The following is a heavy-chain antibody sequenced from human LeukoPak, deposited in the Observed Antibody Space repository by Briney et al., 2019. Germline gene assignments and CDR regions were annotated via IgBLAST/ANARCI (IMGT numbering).Heavy chain of an antibody. V-gene: IGHV6-1*01. CDR2: TYYRSKYYH. CDR3: VREEDCTTSSCHGTVYFDY. J-gene: IGHJ4*02. Sequence: SQTLSLTFAISGDGVSSYSATWNWPRQSPSRGLEWLGRTYYRSKYYHDYAVSVKSRITINPDTSKNQFSLHLNSVTPEGTAVYYCVREEDCTTSSCHGTVYFDYWGQGTLVIVSS. D-gene: IGHD2-2*01. CDR1: GDGVSSYSAT.